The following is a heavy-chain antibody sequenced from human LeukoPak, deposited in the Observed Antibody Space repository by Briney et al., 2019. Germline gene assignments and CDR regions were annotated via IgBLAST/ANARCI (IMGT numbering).Heavy chain of an antibody. V-gene: IGHV3-23*01. CDR2: TGARGDTT. CDR3: ATALSLAMY. D-gene: IGHD6-6*01. Sequence: GGSLRLSCAASGFTFNTYGMAWVRQAPGKGLDWVSDTGARGDTTHYADSVKGRFTISRDNSKSMLYLQMSNLRAEDTAIYYCATALSLAMYWGRGTLVTVSS. CDR1: GFTFNTYG. J-gene: IGHJ4*02.